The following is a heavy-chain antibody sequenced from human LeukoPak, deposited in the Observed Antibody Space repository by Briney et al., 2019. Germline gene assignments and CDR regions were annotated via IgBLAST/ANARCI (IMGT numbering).Heavy chain of an antibody. CDR3: ATLLSDYGAHYFDS. CDR1: DSSISSGYF. D-gene: IGHD4-17*01. J-gene: IGHJ4*02. CDR2: LYHSGST. V-gene: IGHV4-38-2*01. Sequence: PSETLSLTCAVSDSSISSGYFWGWIRQPPGKGLEWIGTLYHSGSTYYNPSLKSRVAILLDTSKTQFSLKLSSVTAADTALYYCATLLSDYGAHYFDSWGQGVLVTVSS.